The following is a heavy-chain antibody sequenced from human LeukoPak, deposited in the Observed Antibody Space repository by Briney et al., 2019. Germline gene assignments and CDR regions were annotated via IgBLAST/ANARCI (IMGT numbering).Heavy chain of an antibody. CDR1: GFTFITYS. CDR3: AKRSAESSGYFDY. CDR2: ITGSGAFT. V-gene: IGHV3-23*01. D-gene: IGHD6-19*01. J-gene: IGHJ4*02. Sequence: GGSLRLSCAASGFTFITYSMTWVRQAPGRGLEWVSAITGSGAFTDYADSVKGRFTISRDNPKNTLYLQMNSLRAEDTAVYYCAKRSAESSGYFDYWGQGTLVTVSS.